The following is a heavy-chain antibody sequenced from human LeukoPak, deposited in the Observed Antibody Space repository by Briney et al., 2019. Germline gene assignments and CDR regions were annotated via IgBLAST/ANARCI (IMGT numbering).Heavy chain of an antibody. Sequence: GGSLRLSCAASGFTFSSYAMSWVRQAPGKGLEWVSGMSGSGGSTYYADSVKGRFTISRDNSKNPLYLKLNTLSAEDTAVYYCAKVAGTTRGYYFDYWGQGILVTVSS. CDR3: AKVAGTTRGYYFDY. CDR1: GFTFSSYA. V-gene: IGHV3-23*01. CDR2: MSGSGGST. D-gene: IGHD1-7*01. J-gene: IGHJ4*02.